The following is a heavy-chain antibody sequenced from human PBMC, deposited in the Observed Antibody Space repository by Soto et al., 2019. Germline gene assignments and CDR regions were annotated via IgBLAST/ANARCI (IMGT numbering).Heavy chain of an antibody. CDR2: IDPSDSYT. CDR1: GYRFTRYW. Sequence: PGDSLKISCKGSGYRFTRYWISWVRQMPGKGLEWMGMIDPSDSYTNYSPSFPGHVTISADKSISTAYLQWSSLKASDTAMYYCARSPPVLLWFGESSAPYYYGMDVWGQGTTVTVS. D-gene: IGHD3-10*01. J-gene: IGHJ6*02. V-gene: IGHV5-10-1*01. CDR3: ARSPPVLLWFGESSAPYYYGMDV.